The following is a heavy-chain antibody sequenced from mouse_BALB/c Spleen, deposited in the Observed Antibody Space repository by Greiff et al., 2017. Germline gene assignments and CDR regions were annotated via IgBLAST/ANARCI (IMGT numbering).Heavy chain of an antibody. Sequence: VQLQQSGAELMKPGASVKISCKATGYTFSSYWIEWVKQRPGHGLEWIGEILPGSGSTNYNEKFKGKATFTADTSSNTAYMQLSSLTSEDSAVYYCARREKSDAMDYWGQGTSVTVSS. CDR1: GYTFSSYW. CDR3: ARREKSDAMDY. J-gene: IGHJ4*01. V-gene: IGHV1-9*01. CDR2: ILPGSGST.